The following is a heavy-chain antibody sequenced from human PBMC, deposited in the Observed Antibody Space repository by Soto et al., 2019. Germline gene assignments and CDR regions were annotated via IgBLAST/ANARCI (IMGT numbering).Heavy chain of an antibody. D-gene: IGHD4-17*01. Sequence: VQLLESGRGLVQPGGSLRLACTASGFTFNHYAMSWVRQAPGKGLEWVSAVSGRGGSTKYADSVKGRFIISRDNSNSTLYLQMDRLRGEDTAVYYCAKDSTVTTSLYFYYYGFDVWGQGTTVTVSS. J-gene: IGHJ6*01. CDR2: VSGRGGST. CDR1: GFTFNHYA. CDR3: AKDSTVTTSLYFYYYGFDV. V-gene: IGHV3-23*01.